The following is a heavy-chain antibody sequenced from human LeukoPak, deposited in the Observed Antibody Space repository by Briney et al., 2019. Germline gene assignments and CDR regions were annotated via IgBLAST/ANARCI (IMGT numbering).Heavy chain of an antibody. J-gene: IGHJ4*02. V-gene: IGHV3-23*01. D-gene: IGHD1-14*01. CDR1: GFTFSTYA. CDR2: ISPIGSRT. Sequence: GGSLRLSCAASGFTFSTYAMNWARQAPGKGLEWVSAISPIGSRTYYADSVKGRFTISRDNSKNTLCLQMNSLRAGDTAIYYCAKASTVLKPIDSWGQGTLVTVSS. CDR3: AKASTVLKPIDS.